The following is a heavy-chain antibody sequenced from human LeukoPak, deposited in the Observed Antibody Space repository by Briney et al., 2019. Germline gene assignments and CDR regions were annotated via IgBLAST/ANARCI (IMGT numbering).Heavy chain of an antibody. CDR3: ARDPSQTYYYDSSSRGPYGMDV. CDR2: IIPILGIA. CDR1: GGTFSSYA. D-gene: IGHD3-22*01. V-gene: IGHV1-69*04. Sequence: GASVKVSCKASGGTFSSYAISWVRQAPGQGLEWMGRIIPILGIANYAQKFQGRVTITADKSTSTAHMELSSLRSEDTAVYYCARDPSQTYYYDSSSRGPYGMDVWGQGTTVTVSS. J-gene: IGHJ6*02.